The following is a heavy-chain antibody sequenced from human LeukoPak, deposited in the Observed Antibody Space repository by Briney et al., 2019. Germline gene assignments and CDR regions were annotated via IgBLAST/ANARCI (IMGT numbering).Heavy chain of an antibody. D-gene: IGHD5-18*01. CDR3: ARGYSYGQGNYYYYYMDV. V-gene: IGHV1-2*02. J-gene: IGHJ6*03. CDR1: GYIFTDYY. Sequence: GASVKVSCKASGYIFTDYYMHWVRQAPGQGLEWMGWINPNSGETDYAQNFQGRVTMTRDTSISTSYMELTRLRSEDTAVYYCARGYSYGQGNYYYYYMDVWGKGTTVTVSS. CDR2: INPNSGET.